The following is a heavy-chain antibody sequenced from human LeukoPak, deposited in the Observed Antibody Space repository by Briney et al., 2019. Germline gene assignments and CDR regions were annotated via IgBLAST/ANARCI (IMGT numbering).Heavy chain of an antibody. CDR1: GGSISSGGYY. D-gene: IGHD4-17*01. Sequence: SETLSLTCTVSGGSISSGGYYWSWIRQHPGKGLEWIGYIYYSGSTYYNPSLKSRVTISVDTSKNQFSLKLSSVTAADTAVYYRARLTTVTTYAFDIWGQGTMVTVSS. V-gene: IGHV4-31*03. J-gene: IGHJ3*02. CDR3: ARLTTVTTYAFDI. CDR2: IYYSGST.